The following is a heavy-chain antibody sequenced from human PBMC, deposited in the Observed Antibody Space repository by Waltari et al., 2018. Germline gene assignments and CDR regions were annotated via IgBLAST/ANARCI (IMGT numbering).Heavy chain of an antibody. CDR3: AREWGVMVGTAGFYFDY. Sequence: EVQLVGSGGGLVKPGGSLRLSCAASGFTFSSYTMNWVGQAPGKGMKWVSSISRGSIYIYDADSVKGRFTISRDNAKNSLYLQMNSLRVEDTAVYYCAREWGVMVGTAGFYFDYWGQGALVTVSS. D-gene: IGHD2-15*01. J-gene: IGHJ4*02. CDR2: ISRGSIYI. CDR1: GFTFSSYT. V-gene: IGHV3-21*01.